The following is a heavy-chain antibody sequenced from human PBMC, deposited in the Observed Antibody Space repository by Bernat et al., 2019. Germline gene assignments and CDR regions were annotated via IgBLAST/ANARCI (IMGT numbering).Heavy chain of an antibody. CDR1: GFTFSSYA. V-gene: IGHV3-23*04. CDR3: ARKYMSYDMLTGYQNWYFDL. J-gene: IGHJ2*01. D-gene: IGHD3-9*01. Sequence: EVQLVESGGGLVQPGGSLRLSCAASGFTFSSYAMSWVRQAPGKGLEWVSAISGSGGSTYYADSVKGRFTISRDNSKNTLYLQMNSLRAEDTAVYYCARKYMSYDMLTGYQNWYFDLWGRGTLVTVSS. CDR2: ISGSGGST.